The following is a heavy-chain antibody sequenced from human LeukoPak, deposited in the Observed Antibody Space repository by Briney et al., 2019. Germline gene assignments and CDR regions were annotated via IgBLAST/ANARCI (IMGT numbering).Heavy chain of an antibody. CDR1: GYTLTELS. CDR2: FDPEDGET. V-gene: IGHV1-24*01. Sequence: ASVKVSCKVSGYTLTELSMHWVRQAPGKGLEWMGGFDPEDGETIYAQKFQGRVTMTEDTSTDTAYMELSSLRSEDTAVYYCATGQQSGWNYYCGMDVWGQGPTVTVSS. CDR3: ATGQQSGWNYYCGMDV. J-gene: IGHJ6*02. D-gene: IGHD6-13*01.